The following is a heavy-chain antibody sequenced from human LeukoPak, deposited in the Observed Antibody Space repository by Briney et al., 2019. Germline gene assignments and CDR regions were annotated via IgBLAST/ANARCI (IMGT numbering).Heavy chain of an antibody. CDR1: GFTFSSYW. Sequence: GGSLRLSCAASGFTFSSYWMHWVRQAPGKGLVRVSRINSDGSRTTYADSVKGRFTISRDNAKNTLHLQMNSLRAEDTAVYCCARDVQAGPGYWGQGTLVTVSS. D-gene: IGHD6-19*01. J-gene: IGHJ4*02. CDR2: INSDGSRT. CDR3: ARDVQAGPGY. V-gene: IGHV3-74*01.